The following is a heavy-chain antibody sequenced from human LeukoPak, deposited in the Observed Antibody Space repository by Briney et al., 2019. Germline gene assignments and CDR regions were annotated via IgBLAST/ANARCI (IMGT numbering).Heavy chain of an antibody. Sequence: ESGPTLLKPTQPLTLTCTFSGFSLSTSGVGVGWIRQPPGKAPEWLALIYWDDDKRYSPSLKSRLTITKDTSKNQVVLTMTNMDPVDTATYYCAHRQVAATEVEYWGQGTLVTVSS. CDR2: IYWDDDK. CDR3: AHRQVAATEVEY. V-gene: IGHV2-5*02. CDR1: GFSLSTSGVG. D-gene: IGHD2-15*01. J-gene: IGHJ4*02.